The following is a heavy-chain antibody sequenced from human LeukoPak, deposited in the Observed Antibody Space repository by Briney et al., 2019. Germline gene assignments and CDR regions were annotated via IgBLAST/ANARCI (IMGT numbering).Heavy chain of an antibody. D-gene: IGHD3-10*01. CDR3: ARDGGFGDLEIDY. J-gene: IGHJ4*02. CDR1: GYTFTSYY. Sequence: GASVKVSCKASGYTFTSYYMHWVRQAPGQGLEWMGIINPSGGSTSYAQKFQGRVTMTRDMSTSTAYMELSRLTSDDTAVYYCARDGGFGDLEIDYWGQGTLVTVSS. CDR2: INPSGGST. V-gene: IGHV1-46*01.